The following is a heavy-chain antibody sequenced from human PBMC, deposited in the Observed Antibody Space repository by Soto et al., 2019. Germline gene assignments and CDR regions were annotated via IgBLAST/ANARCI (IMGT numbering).Heavy chain of an antibody. Sequence: GGSLRLSCAASGFTFSSYAMSWVRQAPGKGLEWVSAISGSGGSTYYADSVKGRFTISRDNSKNTLYLQMNSLRSEDTAVYYCATGPDFWSGYYYFDYWGQGTLVTVSS. V-gene: IGHV3-23*01. D-gene: IGHD3-3*01. CDR2: ISGSGGST. CDR3: ATGPDFWSGYYYFDY. CDR1: GFTFSSYA. J-gene: IGHJ4*02.